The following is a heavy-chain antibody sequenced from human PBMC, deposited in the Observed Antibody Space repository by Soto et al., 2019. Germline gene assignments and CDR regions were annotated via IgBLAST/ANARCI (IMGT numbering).Heavy chain of an antibody. CDR3: AREVLWSSSFDY. D-gene: IGHD3-10*01. CDR2: MSYDGTTK. J-gene: IGHJ4*02. Sequence: QVKLVESGGGVVQPGGSMRLSCAASGFIFSNYVMYWVRQAPGKGLEWVAFMSYDGTTKSYADSVKGRFTISRHNSQNTLYLPMNSLRPEDTGVYYCAREVLWSSSFDYWGQGTLVNVSA. CDR1: GFIFSNYV. V-gene: IGHV3-30-3*01.